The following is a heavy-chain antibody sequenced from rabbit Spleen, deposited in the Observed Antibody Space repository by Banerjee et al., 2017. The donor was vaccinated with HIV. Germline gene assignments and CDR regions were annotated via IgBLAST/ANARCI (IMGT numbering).Heavy chain of an antibody. CDR2: IYAGSGAIT. CDR3: ARHPGTYSSGWESNL. Sequence: KETGGDLVKPGASLTLTCTASGFSFSSYYYMCWVRQAPGKGLEWIACIYAGSGAITYYAKWAKGRFTISKTSSTTVTLQVTSLTAADTATYFCARHPGTYSSGWESNLWGPGTLVTVS. D-gene: IGHD4-1*01. V-gene: IGHV1S40*01. CDR1: GFSFSSYYY. J-gene: IGHJ4*01.